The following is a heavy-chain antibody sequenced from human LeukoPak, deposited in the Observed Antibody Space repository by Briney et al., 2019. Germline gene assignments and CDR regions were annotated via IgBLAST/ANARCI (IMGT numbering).Heavy chain of an antibody. V-gene: IGHV4-59*01. D-gene: IGHD5-12*01. CDR1: GGSISSYY. CDR3: ARATGYDNHYFDY. J-gene: IGHJ4*02. CDR2: IYYSGST. Sequence: ETSETLSLTCTVSGGSISSYYWSWIRQPPGKGLEWIGYIYYSGSTNYNPSLKSRVTISVDMSKNQFSLKVNSMTAADTAIYYCARATGYDNHYFDYWGQGALVTVSS.